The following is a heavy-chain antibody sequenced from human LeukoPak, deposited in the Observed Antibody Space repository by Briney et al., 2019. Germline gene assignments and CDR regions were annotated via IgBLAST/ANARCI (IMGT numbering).Heavy chain of an antibody. CDR1: GYTFTGYY. D-gene: IGHD6-6*01. Sequence: ASVKVSCKASGYTFTGYYIHWVRQAPGQGLEWMAWINPNSGATNYAQKFQGRVTMTRDTSISTAYMELSRLTSDDTAVYYCARHRAYSSSSPFDYWGQGTLVTVSS. CDR3: ARHRAYSSSSPFDY. CDR2: INPNSGAT. V-gene: IGHV1-2*02. J-gene: IGHJ4*02.